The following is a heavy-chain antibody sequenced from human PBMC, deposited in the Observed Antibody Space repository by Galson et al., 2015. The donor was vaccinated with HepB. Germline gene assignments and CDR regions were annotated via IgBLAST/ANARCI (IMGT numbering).Heavy chain of an antibody. Sequence: QSGAEVKKPGASVKVSCKASGYTFTVNGISWVRQAPGQGFEWMGWISANSGDTKYAQNLQGRVTLTRNTSTSTAYLELRSLRSDDTATYYCARDRDYRFDYWGQGTLVTVSS. D-gene: IGHD4/OR15-4a*01. CDR1: GYTFTVNG. J-gene: IGHJ4*02. CDR3: ARDRDYRFDY. V-gene: IGHV1-18*04. CDR2: ISANSGDT.